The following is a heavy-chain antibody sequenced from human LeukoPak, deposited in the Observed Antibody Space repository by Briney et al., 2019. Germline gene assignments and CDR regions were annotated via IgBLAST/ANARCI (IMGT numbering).Heavy chain of an antibody. CDR2: ISSSSSYI. CDR3: ARGIDLGYCSGGSCYSPDYYGMDV. V-gene: IGHV3-21*01. CDR1: GFTFSSYS. D-gene: IGHD2-15*01. Sequence: GSLRLSCAASGFTFSSYSMNWVRQAPGKGLEWVSSISSSSSYIYYADSVKGRFTISRDNAKNSLYLQMNSLRAEDTAVYYCARGIDLGYCSGGSCYSPDYYGMDVWGQGTTVTVSS. J-gene: IGHJ6*02.